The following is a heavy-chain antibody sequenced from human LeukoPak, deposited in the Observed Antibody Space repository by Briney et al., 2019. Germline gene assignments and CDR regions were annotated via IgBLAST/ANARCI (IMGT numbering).Heavy chain of an antibody. D-gene: IGHD3-3*01. CDR3: ARGSTYYDFWSGSGKWFDP. Sequence: AESLCLTCAASGFTISNYYMSWVRQAPGKGLEWIGFIYYGGSTNYYASLKSRVTISLDTSKNQMSLKLITVTAADTAVYYWARGSTYYDFWSGSGKWFDPWGQGTLVTVSS. CDR2: IYYGGST. V-gene: IGHV4-59*01. J-gene: IGHJ5*02. CDR1: GFTISNYY.